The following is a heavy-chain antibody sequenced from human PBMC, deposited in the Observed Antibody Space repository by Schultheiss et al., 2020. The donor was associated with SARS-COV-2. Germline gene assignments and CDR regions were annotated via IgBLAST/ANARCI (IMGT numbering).Heavy chain of an antibody. CDR3: ARVDTAMVKLPGYYYYYYYMDV. CDR2: INPNSGGI. V-gene: IGHV1-2*06. Sequence: ASVKVSCKASGYTFTSSDINWVRQAPGQGLEWMGRINPNSGGINYAQKFQGRVTMTRDTSISTAYMELRSLRSDDTAVYYFARVDTAMVKLPGYYYYYYYMDVWGKGTTVTVSS. D-gene: IGHD5-18*01. CDR1: GYTFTSSD. J-gene: IGHJ6*03.